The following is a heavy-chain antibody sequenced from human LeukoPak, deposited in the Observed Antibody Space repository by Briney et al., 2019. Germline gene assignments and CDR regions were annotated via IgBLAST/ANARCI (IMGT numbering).Heavy chain of an antibody. CDR1: GFTFGDYA. CDR3: TREGHDILTGYYMTIDY. Sequence: SGGSLRLSCTASGFTFGDYAMSWVRQAPGKGLEWVGFIRSKAYGGTTEYAASAKGRFTVSRDDSKSIAYLQMNSLKTEDTAVYYCTREGHDILTGYYMTIDYWGQGTLVTVSS. V-gene: IGHV3-49*04. D-gene: IGHD3-9*01. J-gene: IGHJ4*02. CDR2: IRSKAYGGTT.